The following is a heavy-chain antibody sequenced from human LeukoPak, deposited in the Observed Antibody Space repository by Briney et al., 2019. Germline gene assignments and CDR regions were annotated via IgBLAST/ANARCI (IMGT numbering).Heavy chain of an antibody. V-gene: IGHV3-7*01. J-gene: IGHJ4*02. D-gene: IGHD5-18*01. Sequence: PGGSLRLSCAASGFTSSSYWMSWVRQAPGKGLEWVANINQDGSEKYYVDSVKGRFTMSRDNAKNSLYLQMNSLRAEDTAVYYCARHRGYSYGYRDYWGQGTLVTVSS. CDR3: ARHRGYSYGYRDY. CDR2: INQDGSEK. CDR1: GFTSSSYW.